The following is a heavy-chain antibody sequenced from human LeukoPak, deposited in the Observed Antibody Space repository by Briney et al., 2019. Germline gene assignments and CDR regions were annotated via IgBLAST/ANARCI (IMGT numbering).Heavy chain of an antibody. V-gene: IGHV3-48*01. CDR3: AKDSVTMLRGVKSRFDY. CDR2: ISSSSSTI. J-gene: IGHJ4*02. Sequence: GGSLRLSCAASGFTFSSYSMNWVRQAPGKGLEWVSYISSSSSTIYYADSVKGRFTISRDNSKNTLYLQMNSLRAEDTALYYCAKDSVTMLRGVKSRFDYWGQGTLVTVSS. D-gene: IGHD3-10*01. CDR1: GFTFSSYS.